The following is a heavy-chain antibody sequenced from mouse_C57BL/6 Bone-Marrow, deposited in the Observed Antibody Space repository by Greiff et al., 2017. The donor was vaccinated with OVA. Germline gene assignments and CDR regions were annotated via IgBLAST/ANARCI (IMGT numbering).Heavy chain of an antibody. V-gene: IGHV1-52*01. CDR2: IDPSDSET. CDR3: ARSVPYYGSSYPGWFAY. D-gene: IGHD1-1*01. CDR1: GYTFTSYW. Sequence: VQLQQPGAELVRPGSSVKLSCKASGYTFTSYWMHWVKQRPIQGLEWIGNIDPSDSETHYNQKFKDKATFTVDKSSSTAYMQLSSLTSEDSAVYYCARSVPYYGSSYPGWFAYWGQGTLVTVSA. J-gene: IGHJ3*01.